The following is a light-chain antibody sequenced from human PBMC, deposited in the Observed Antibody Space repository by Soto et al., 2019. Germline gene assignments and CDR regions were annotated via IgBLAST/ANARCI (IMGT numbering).Light chain of an antibody. Sequence: QSVLTQPASVSGSPGQSITISCTGTSSDVGLYDYVSWYQQHPGKVPQLMIYAVSNRPSGVSNRFSASKSGNTASLFISGLQAEDEADYYCSSYTSDSSYVFGSGTKVTVL. V-gene: IGLV2-14*01. CDR2: AVS. J-gene: IGLJ1*01. CDR1: SSDVGLYDY. CDR3: SSYTSDSSYV.